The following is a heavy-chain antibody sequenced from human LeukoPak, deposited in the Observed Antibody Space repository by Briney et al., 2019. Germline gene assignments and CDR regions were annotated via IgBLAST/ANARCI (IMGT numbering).Heavy chain of an antibody. CDR1: GGSISSSSYY. V-gene: IGHV4-39*07. J-gene: IGHJ6*03. D-gene: IGHD3-10*01. CDR3: ARVMVRGVPYYYYYYMDV. CDR2: IYYSGST. Sequence: SETLSLTCTVSGGSISSSSYYWGWIRQPPGKGLEWIGSIYYSGSTYYNPSLKSRVTISVDTSKNQFSLKLSSVTAADTAVYYCARVMVRGVPYYYYYYMDVWGKGTTVTISS.